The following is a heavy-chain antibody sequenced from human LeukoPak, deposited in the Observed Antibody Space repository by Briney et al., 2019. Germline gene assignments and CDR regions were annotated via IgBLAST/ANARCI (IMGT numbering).Heavy chain of an antibody. Sequence: SQTLSLTCTVSGGSISSGGYYWSWIRQHPGKGLEWIGYIYYSGSTYYNPSLKSRVTISVDTSKNQFSLKLSSVTAADTAVYYCARDRPYYYDSSGYHDVFDIWGQGTMVTVSS. V-gene: IGHV4-31*03. CDR1: GGSISSGGYY. D-gene: IGHD3-22*01. CDR3: ARDRPYYYDSSGYHDVFDI. CDR2: IYYSGST. J-gene: IGHJ3*02.